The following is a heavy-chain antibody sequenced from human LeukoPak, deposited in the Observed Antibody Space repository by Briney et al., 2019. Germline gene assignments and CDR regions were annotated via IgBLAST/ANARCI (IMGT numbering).Heavy chain of an antibody. J-gene: IGHJ4*02. CDR3: ACRPLSNYDFDY. D-gene: IGHD3-3*01. CDR1: GGSISSGGYY. Sequence: PSETLSLTCTVSGGSISSGGYYWSWIRQPPGKGLEWIGYIYHSGSTYYNPSLKSRVTISVDRSKNQFSLKLSSVTAADTAVYYCACRPLSNYDFDYWGQGTLVTVSS. CDR2: IYHSGST. V-gene: IGHV4-30-2*01.